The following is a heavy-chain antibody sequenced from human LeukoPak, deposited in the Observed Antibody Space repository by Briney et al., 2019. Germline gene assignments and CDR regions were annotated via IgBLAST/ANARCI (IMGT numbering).Heavy chain of an antibody. CDR1: VFTFSSYG. V-gene: IGHV3-7*01. CDR2: IKQDGSEK. J-gene: IGHJ4*02. D-gene: IGHD5-18*01. CDR3: ARDKYSYGSSNGGYDY. Sequence: GRSLRLSCAASVFTFSSYGMHCVRQAPGKGLEWVANIKQDGSEKYYVDSVKGRFTISRDNDKNSLYLQMNSLRAEDTAVYYCARDKYSYGSSNGGYDYWGQGALVTVSS.